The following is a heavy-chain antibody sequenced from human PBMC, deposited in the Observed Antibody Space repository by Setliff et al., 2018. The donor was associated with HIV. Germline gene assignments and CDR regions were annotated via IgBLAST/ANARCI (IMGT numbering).Heavy chain of an antibody. Sequence: GASVKVSCKTSGYTLTRHYMHWVRQAPGQGLEWMGWISAYNGNTNYPQKFQGRVTMTTDTSTSTAYMELRSLRSDDTAVYYCARGYCTNAVCSDAFDIWGQGTMVTVSS. CDR1: GYTLTRHY. D-gene: IGHD2-8*01. CDR2: ISAYNGNT. CDR3: ARGYCTNAVCSDAFDI. J-gene: IGHJ3*02. V-gene: IGHV1-18*04.